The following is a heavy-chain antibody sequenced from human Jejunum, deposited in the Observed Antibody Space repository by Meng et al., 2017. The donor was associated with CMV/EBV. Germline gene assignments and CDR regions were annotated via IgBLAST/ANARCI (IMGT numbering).Heavy chain of an antibody. CDR3: ARDVITMVRGPGAFDI. D-gene: IGHD3-10*01. CDR1: GDYISSYY. Sequence: GDYISSYYWSWIRQPPGKGLEWIGYIYYSGFTNYNPSLQSRVTISVDTSKNQFSLRLSSVTAADTAVYYCARDVITMVRGPGAFDIWGQGTMVTVSS. J-gene: IGHJ3*02. CDR2: IYYSGFT. V-gene: IGHV4-59*01.